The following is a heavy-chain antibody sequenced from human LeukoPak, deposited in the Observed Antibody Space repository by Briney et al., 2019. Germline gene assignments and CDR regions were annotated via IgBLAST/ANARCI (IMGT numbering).Heavy chain of an antibody. CDR3: ARPDGYDYLDLDY. CDR2: INPNSGAT. J-gene: IGHJ4*02. D-gene: IGHD5-12*01. CDR1: GYTFTGYY. Sequence: ASVKVSCKASGYTFTGYYMHWVRQAPGQGLEWMGWINPNSGATNYAQKFQGRVTMTRDTSISTAYMELSRLTSDDTAVYYRARPDGYDYLDLDYWGQGTLVTVSS. V-gene: IGHV1-2*02.